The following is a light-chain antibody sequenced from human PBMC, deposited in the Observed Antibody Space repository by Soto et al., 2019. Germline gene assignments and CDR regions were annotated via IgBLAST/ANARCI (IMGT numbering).Light chain of an antibody. J-gene: IGKJ5*01. V-gene: IGKV3D-20*02. CDR3: QQRNTWPPIT. Sequence: ELVLTQSPGTLSLSPGERYTRSCMAIQSVRSTSLVWYQQKPAQAPMLLIYGASSRATGIPDRFSGGGSGTDFTLTISSLEPEDFALYYCQQRNTWPPITVGPVTRLEIK. CDR1: QSVRSTS. CDR2: GAS.